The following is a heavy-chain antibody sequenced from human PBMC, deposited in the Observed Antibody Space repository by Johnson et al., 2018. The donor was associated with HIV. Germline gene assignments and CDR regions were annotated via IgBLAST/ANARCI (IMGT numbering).Heavy chain of an antibody. CDR1: GFTVSSNY. CDR3: ARDGSGNPKAFDI. CDR2: IYSGGST. Sequence: VQLVESGGGLVQPGGSLRLSCAASGFTVSSNYMSWVRQAPGKGLEWVSVIYSGGSTYYTDSVKGRFTISRDNSKNTVYLQMNSLRAEDTAVYYCARDGSGNPKAFDIWGQGTMVTVSS. J-gene: IGHJ3*02. V-gene: IGHV3-66*01. D-gene: IGHD3-10*01.